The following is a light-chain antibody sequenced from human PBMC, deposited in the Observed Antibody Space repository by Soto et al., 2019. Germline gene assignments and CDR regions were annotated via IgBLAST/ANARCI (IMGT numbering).Light chain of an antibody. J-gene: IGLJ1*01. Sequence: QSALAQPASVSGSPGQSITISCPGSSSDVGSYHYVSWYQHHPGKAPKLMIYEVTNRPPGVSTRFSGSKSGNTASLTISGLQAEDEADYYCSSYRKSNSLIFGTGTKVTVL. CDR2: EVT. CDR3: SSYRKSNSLI. CDR1: SSDVGSYHY. V-gene: IGLV2-14*01.